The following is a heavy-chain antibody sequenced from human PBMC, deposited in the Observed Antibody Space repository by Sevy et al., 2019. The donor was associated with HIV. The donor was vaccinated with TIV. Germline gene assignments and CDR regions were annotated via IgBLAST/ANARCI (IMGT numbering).Heavy chain of an antibody. D-gene: IGHD2-8*02. CDR1: GFTFLSYA. J-gene: IGHJ5*02. CDR3: AREGCTGAVCLPTSP. V-gene: IGHV3-23*01. CDR2: ISPSGGST. Sequence: GGSLRLSCAASGFTFLSYAMSWVRQAPGKGLEWVSTISPSGGSTYYADSVKGRFTISRDNSKKMLYLQMNTLRAEDTAVYYCAREGCTGAVCLPTSPSGQGTLVTVSS.